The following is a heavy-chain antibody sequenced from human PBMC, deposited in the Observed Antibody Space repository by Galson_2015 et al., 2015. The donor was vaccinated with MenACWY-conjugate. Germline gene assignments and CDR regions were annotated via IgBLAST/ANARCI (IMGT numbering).Heavy chain of an antibody. Sequence: SLRLSCAASGFTFSSYWMHWVRQAPGKRLVWVSRISSDGSSSNYADSVKGRFTISRDNAKNTLFLQMNSLRADDTAVYYCARVLSGWYLFDYWGQGSLVTVSS. V-gene: IGHV3-74*01. D-gene: IGHD6-19*01. J-gene: IGHJ4*02. CDR3: ARVLSGWYLFDY. CDR1: GFTFSSYW. CDR2: ISSDGSSS.